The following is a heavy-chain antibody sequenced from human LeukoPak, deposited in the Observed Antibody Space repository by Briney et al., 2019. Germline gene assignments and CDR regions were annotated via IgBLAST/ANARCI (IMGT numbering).Heavy chain of an antibody. D-gene: IGHD3-22*01. J-gene: IGHJ4*02. CDR2: INHSGST. CDR1: GGSFSGYY. CDR3: ARGRPVDSSGSHLGY. V-gene: IGHV4-34*01. Sequence: SETLSLTCAVYGGSFSGYYWSWIRQPPGKGLEWIGEINHSGSTNYDPSLKSRVTISVDTSKNQLSLKLSSVTAADTAVYCCARGRPVDSSGSHLGYWGQGTLVTVSS.